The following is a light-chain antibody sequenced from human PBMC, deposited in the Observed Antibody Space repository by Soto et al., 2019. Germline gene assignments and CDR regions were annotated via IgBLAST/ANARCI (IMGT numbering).Light chain of an antibody. J-gene: IGKJ5*01. CDR1: QDISND. CDR2: AAS. V-gene: IGKV1-6*02. CDR3: LQDYSSPIT. Sequence: AIQLTQSPSSLSASVGDRITITLRASQDISNDLGWFQQKPGKAPKLLIYAASILQTGVPSRFSGSGSGSAFTLTITSLQTEDFATYYCLQDYSSPITFGQGTRLEIK.